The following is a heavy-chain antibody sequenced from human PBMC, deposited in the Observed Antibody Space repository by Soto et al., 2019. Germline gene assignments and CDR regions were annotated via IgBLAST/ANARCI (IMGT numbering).Heavy chain of an antibody. CDR1: GFTFHNYA. CDR3: AKDRGTMNTVSNFDY. J-gene: IGHJ4*02. CDR2: ISWNSDSV. V-gene: IGHV3-9*01. Sequence: GGSLRLSCAASGFTFHNYAMHWVRQVPGKGLEWVSAISWNSDSVGYADSVKGRFTISRDNAKNSLYLQMNSLRPEDTALYYCAKDRGTMNTVSNFDYWGQGTLVTVSS. D-gene: IGHD3-16*01.